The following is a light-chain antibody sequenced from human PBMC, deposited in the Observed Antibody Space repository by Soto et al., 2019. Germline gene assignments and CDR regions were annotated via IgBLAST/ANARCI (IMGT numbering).Light chain of an antibody. CDR1: SSDVGGYNY. Sequence: SDLTQPAPVSWSPGQSSTIACTGTSSDVGGYNYASWSQQHPGKAPKLMISEVSNRPSGVSNRFSGSKSGNTASLTISGLQAEDEADYYCSSYTSSSTYVLGTGTKVTVL. V-gene: IGLV2-14*01. J-gene: IGLJ1*01. CDR2: EVS. CDR3: SSYTSSSTYV.